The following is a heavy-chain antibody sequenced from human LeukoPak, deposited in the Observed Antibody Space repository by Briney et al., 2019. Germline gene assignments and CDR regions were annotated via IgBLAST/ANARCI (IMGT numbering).Heavy chain of an antibody. CDR3: ARVRGYYYDSSGSSGGFDP. J-gene: IGHJ5*02. Sequence: SETLSLTCTVSGGSSSSYYWSWIRQPPGKGLEWIGYIYYSGSTNYNPSLKSRVTISVDTSKNQFSLKLSSVTAADTAVYYCARVRGYYYDSSGSSGGFDPWGQGTLVTVSS. CDR1: GGSSSSYY. V-gene: IGHV4-59*01. CDR2: IYYSGST. D-gene: IGHD3-22*01.